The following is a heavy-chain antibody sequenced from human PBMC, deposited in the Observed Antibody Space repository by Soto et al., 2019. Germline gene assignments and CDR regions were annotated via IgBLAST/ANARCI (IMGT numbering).Heavy chain of an antibody. CDR3: PRPVVRGEIVYFDY. V-gene: IGHV1-69*12. CDR1: GGTFSSYA. J-gene: IGHJ4*02. Sequence: QVQLVQSGAEVKKPGSSVKVSCKASGGTFSSYAISWVRQAPGQGLEWMGGIIPIFGTANYAQKFQGRVTITADESTSTAYLELSSLRSADTAVYYCPRPVVRGEIVYFDYWGQGSLVTVSS. D-gene: IGHD3-10*01. CDR2: IIPIFGTA.